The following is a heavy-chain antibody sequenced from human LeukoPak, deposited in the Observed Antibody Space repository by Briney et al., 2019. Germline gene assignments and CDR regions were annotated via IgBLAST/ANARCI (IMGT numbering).Heavy chain of an antibody. Sequence: GGSLRLSCVGSGFTFSMSAMHWVRQAPGKGLEWVASKEKDGRTEYNADSVKGRFTISRDNTKNTLYLQMNDLRAEDTAVYYCTRGRSPGYGYFDYWGQGTLVTVSS. CDR1: GFTFSMSA. CDR3: TRGRSPGYGYFDY. J-gene: IGHJ4*02. D-gene: IGHD3-16*01. CDR2: KEKDGRTE. V-gene: IGHV3-30*02.